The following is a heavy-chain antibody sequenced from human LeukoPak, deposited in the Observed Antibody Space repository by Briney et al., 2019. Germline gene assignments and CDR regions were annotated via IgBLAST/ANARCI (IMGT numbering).Heavy chain of an antibody. CDR3: ARAYGSARLGWFDP. Sequence: PGGSLRLSCAASGFTFSSYAMHWVRQAPGKGLEWVAVISYDGSNKYYADSVKGRFTISRDNSKNTLYLQMNSLRAEDTAVYYCARAYGSARLGWFDPWGQGTLVTVSS. J-gene: IGHJ5*02. CDR1: GFTFSSYA. D-gene: IGHD3-10*01. V-gene: IGHV3-30*04. CDR2: ISYDGSNK.